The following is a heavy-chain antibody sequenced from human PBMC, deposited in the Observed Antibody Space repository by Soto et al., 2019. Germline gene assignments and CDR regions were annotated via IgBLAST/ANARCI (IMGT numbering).Heavy chain of an antibody. CDR2: ISSSSFTI. CDR1: GFSFSDYS. Sequence: GGSLRLSCAASGFSFSDYSMNWVRQAPGRGLEWVSYISSSSFTIHYADSVEGRFAISRDNAKNSLYLQMNSLRAEDTAVYYCARDTRFGELLVDYWGQGTLVTVSS. D-gene: IGHD3-10*02. J-gene: IGHJ4*02. CDR3: ARDTRFGELLVDY. V-gene: IGHV3-48*01.